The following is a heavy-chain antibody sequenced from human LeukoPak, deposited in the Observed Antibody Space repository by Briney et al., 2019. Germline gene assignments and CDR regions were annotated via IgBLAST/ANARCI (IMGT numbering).Heavy chain of an antibody. V-gene: IGHV4-34*01. CDR3: ARSPHAYGSGSYFDY. D-gene: IGHD3-10*01. Sequence: SETQSLTCAVYGGSFSDYYWSWIRQPPGKGLEWIGEINHSGSTNYNPSLKSRVTISVDTSKNQFSLKLSSVTAADTAVYYCARSPHAYGSGSYFDYWGQGTLVTVSS. CDR2: INHSGST. CDR1: GGSFSDYY. J-gene: IGHJ4*02.